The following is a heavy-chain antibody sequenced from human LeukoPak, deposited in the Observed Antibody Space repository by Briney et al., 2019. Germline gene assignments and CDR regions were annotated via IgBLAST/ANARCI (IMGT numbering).Heavy chain of an antibody. CDR3: ARAARDSGSYYLYYYYGMDV. CDR1: GGSISSYY. V-gene: IGHV4-59*01. CDR2: IYYSGST. Sequence: PSETLSLTCTVSGGSISSYYWSWIRQPPGKGLEWIRYIYYSGSTNYNPSLKSRVTISVDTSKNQFSLKLSSVTAADTAVYYCARAARDSGSYYLYYYYGMDVWGQGTTVTVSS. D-gene: IGHD1-26*01. J-gene: IGHJ6*02.